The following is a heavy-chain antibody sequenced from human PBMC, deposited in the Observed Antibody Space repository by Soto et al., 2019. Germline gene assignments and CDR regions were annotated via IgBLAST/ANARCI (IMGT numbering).Heavy chain of an antibody. CDR1: GGSISSGGYY. V-gene: IGHV4-31*03. J-gene: IGHJ4*02. D-gene: IGHD3-3*01. CDR2: IYYSGST. CDR3: ERGRTYILEWLLYFDY. Sequence: PSETLSLTCTVSGGSISSGGYYWSWIRQHPGKGLEWIGYIYYSGSTYYNPSLKSRVTISVDTSKNQFSLKLSSVTAADTAVYYFERGRTYILEWLLYFDYWGQGTLVNVSS.